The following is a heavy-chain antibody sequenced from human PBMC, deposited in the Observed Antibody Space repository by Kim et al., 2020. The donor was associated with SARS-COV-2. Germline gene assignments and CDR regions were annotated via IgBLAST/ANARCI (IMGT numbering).Heavy chain of an antibody. CDR1: GGSISSSNW. CDR2: IYHSGST. CDR3: AREIHGGNSWYYGMDV. V-gene: IGHV4-4*02. Sequence: SETLSLTCAVSGGSISSSNWWSWVRQPPGKGLEWIGEIYHSGSTNYNPSLKSRVTISVDKSKNQFSLKLSSVTAADTAVYYCAREIHGGNSWYYGMDVWGQGTTVTVSS. D-gene: IGHD2-21*02. J-gene: IGHJ6*02.